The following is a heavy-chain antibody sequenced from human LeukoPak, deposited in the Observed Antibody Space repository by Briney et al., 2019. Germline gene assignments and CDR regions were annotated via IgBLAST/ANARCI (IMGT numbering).Heavy chain of an antibody. Sequence: KPSETLSLTCAVYGGSFSGYYWSWIRQPPGKGLEWIGEINHSGSTNYNPSLKSQVTISVDTSKNQFSLKLSSVTAADTAVYYCASQYDFTSYWGQGTLVTVSS. V-gene: IGHV4-34*01. CDR2: INHSGST. J-gene: IGHJ4*02. CDR1: GGSFSGYY. D-gene: IGHD3-3*01. CDR3: ASQYDFTSY.